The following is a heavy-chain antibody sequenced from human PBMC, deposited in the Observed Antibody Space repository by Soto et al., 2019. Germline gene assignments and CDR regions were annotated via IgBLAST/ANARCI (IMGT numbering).Heavy chain of an antibody. V-gene: IGHV4-59*01. CDR3: ARDYHSGGAFDI. D-gene: IGHD6-19*01. CDR1: GGSISGYY. J-gene: IGHJ3*02. Sequence: SETLSLTCTVSGGSISGYYWSWIRQPPGKGLEWIGYIYYSGSTNYNPSLKSRVTISVDTSKNQFSLKLSSVTAADTAVYYCARDYHSGGAFDIWGQGTMVTVSS. CDR2: IYYSGST.